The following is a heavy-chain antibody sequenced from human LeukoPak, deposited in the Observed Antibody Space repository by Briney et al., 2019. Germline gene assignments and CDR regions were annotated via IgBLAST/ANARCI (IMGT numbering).Heavy chain of an antibody. V-gene: IGHV3-7*04. D-gene: IGHD3-16*02. Sequence: GGSLRLSCAASGFTFSSYWMSWVRQAPGKGLEWVANIKQDGSEKYYVDSVKGRFTISRDNAKNSLYLQMNSLRAKDTAVYYCARGHYDYVWGSYRSPPDYWGQGTLVTVSS. J-gene: IGHJ4*02. CDR1: GFTFSSYW. CDR3: ARGHYDYVWGSYRSPPDY. CDR2: IKQDGSEK.